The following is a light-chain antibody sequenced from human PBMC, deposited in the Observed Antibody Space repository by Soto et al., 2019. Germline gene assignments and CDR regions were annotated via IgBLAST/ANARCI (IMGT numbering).Light chain of an antibody. V-gene: IGLV2-14*01. Sequence: QSALTQPASVSGSPGQSITIPCTGISSDVGGYNFVSWYQQYPGKAPKLMIYDVTNRPSGVSNRFSASKSGNTASLTISGLQAEDEANYYCSSYTSSSTLVVFGGRTKLTVL. CDR1: SSDVGGYNF. J-gene: IGLJ2*01. CDR3: SSYTSSSTLVV. CDR2: DVT.